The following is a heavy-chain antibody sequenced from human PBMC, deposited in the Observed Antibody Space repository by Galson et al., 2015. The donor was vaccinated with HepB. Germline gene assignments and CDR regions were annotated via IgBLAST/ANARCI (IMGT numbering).Heavy chain of an antibody. CDR3: ARDGNGDYRGGDVDY. Sequence: SVKVSCKASGYTFTSYYMHWVRQAPGQGLEWMGIINPSGGSTSYAQKFQGRVTMTRDTSTSTVYMELSSLRSEDTAVYYCARDGNGDYRGGDVDYWGQGTLVTVSS. CDR1: GYTFTSYY. CDR2: INPSGGST. D-gene: IGHD4-17*01. V-gene: IGHV1-46*01. J-gene: IGHJ4*02.